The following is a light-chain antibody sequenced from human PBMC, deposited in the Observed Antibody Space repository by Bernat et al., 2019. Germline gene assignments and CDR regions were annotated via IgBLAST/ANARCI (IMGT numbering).Light chain of an antibody. V-gene: IGKV1-33*01. J-gene: IGKJ4*01. CDR1: QDISNY. CDR2: DVY. Sequence: DIQMTQSPSSLSASVGDRVTITCQASQDISNYLNWYQHKPGQAPKLLIYDVYNVETGVPSRFSGSGYGTDFTFTISSLQPEDIATYYCQQYYNLQLTFGGGTKLEI. CDR3: QQYYNLQLT.